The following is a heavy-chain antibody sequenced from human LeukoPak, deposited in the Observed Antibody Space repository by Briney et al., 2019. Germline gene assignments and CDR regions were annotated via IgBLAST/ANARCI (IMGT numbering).Heavy chain of an antibody. D-gene: IGHD6-19*01. Sequence: PGGSVRLPCAASGFTFSSYAMSWVRQAPGKGLEWVSAISGSGGSTYYADSVKGRFTISRDNSKNTLYLQMNSLRAEDTAVYYCAPLGGSSGWRFDYWGQGTLVTVSS. CDR1: GFTFSSYA. CDR3: APLGGSSGWRFDY. V-gene: IGHV3-23*01. CDR2: ISGSGGST. J-gene: IGHJ4*02.